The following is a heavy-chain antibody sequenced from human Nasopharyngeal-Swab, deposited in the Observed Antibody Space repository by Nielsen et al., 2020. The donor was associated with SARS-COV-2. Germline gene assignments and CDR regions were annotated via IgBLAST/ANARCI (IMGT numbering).Heavy chain of an antibody. CDR1: GGSISRSTYY. J-gene: IGHJ4*02. Sequence: GSLRLSCTVSGGSISRSTYYWGWIRQPPGKGLEWIGGIYYSGSTHYNPSLKSRVTIFVDTSKNQFSLKLSSVTAADTAVYYCARNLYYFDTSGYFDYWGQGALVTVSS. CDR2: IYYSGST. D-gene: IGHD3-22*01. V-gene: IGHV4-39*01. CDR3: ARNLYYFDTSGYFDY.